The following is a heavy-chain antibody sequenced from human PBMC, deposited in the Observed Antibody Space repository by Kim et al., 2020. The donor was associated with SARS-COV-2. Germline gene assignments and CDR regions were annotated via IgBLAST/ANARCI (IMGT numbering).Heavy chain of an antibody. CDR3: AKEIVPAAMVSSFSGMDV. V-gene: IGHV3-30*18. J-gene: IGHJ6*02. Sequence: GGSLRLSCAASGFTFSSYGMHWVRQAPGKGLEWVAVISYDGSNKYYADSVKGRFTISRDNSKNTLYLQMNSLRAEDTAVYYCAKEIVPAAMVSSFSGMDVWGQGTTVTVSS. CDR1: GFTFSSYG. CDR2: ISYDGSNK. D-gene: IGHD2-2*01.